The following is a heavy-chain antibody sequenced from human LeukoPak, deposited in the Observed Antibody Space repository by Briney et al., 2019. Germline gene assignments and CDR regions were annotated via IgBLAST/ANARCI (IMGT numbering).Heavy chain of an antibody. V-gene: IGHV3-23*01. Sequence: PGGPLRLSCTASGFTFSSYCVSWVRQAPGRALEGVSSIRRSGENTYYGDSVKGRFTISRGNSKNTVYLQMNNMRVDDTAVYYCVRVAGWHWFDSWGQGGLVTVSS. CDR1: GFTFSSYC. CDR3: VRVAGWHWFDS. CDR2: IRRSGENT. J-gene: IGHJ5*01. D-gene: IGHD6-19*01.